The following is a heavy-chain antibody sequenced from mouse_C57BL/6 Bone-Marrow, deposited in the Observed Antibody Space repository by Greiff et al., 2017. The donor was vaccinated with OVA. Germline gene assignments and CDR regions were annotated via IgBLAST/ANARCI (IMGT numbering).Heavy chain of an antibody. CDR2: LSYDGSN. D-gene: IGHD2-5*01. V-gene: IGHV3-6*01. J-gene: IGHJ4*01. CDR1: GYSITSGYY. Sequence: EVQLVESGPGLVKPSQSLSLTCSVTGYSITSGYYWNWIRQFPGNKLEWMGYLSYDGSNNYNPSLKNRISITRDTSKNQFFLKLNSVTTEDTATYYCARNAYYSNYDYYAMDYWGQGTSVTVSS. CDR3: ARNAYYSNYDYYAMDY.